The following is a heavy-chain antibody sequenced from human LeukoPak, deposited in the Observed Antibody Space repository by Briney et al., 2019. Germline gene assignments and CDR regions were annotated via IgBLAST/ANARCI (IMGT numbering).Heavy chain of an antibody. CDR2: IVVGSSNT. J-gene: IGHJ3*02. CDR1: GFTFSNSA. CDR3: AARLGGYASFDI. D-gene: IGHD3-16*01. V-gene: IGHV1-58*01. Sequence: ASVKVSCKTSGFTFSNSAVQWVRQARGQRLEWIGWIVVGSSNTDYTQKFQDRVTITRDMSTGTAYMELSSLTSEDTAVYYCAARLGGYASFDIWGQGTMVTVSS.